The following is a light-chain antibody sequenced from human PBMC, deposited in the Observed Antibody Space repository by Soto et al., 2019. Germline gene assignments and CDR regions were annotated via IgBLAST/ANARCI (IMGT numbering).Light chain of an antibody. CDR2: DTT. CDR1: HSDIGAGYG. Sequence: QSVLTQPPSVTGAPGQRVTISCTGSHSDIGAGYGVHWYQQFPHSAPKLLIYDTTNRPSGVPDRFSGSRSGTSATLAITGLQAEDEADYYCQSFDSSRLGLLFGGGTKVTVL. V-gene: IGLV1-40*01. CDR3: QSFDSSRLGLL. J-gene: IGLJ2*01.